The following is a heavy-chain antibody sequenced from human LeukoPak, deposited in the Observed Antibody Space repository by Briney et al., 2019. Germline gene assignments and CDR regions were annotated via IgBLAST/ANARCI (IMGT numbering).Heavy chain of an antibody. CDR1: GYTLTELS. J-gene: IGHJ4*02. D-gene: IGHD3-9*01. V-gene: IGHV1-24*01. CDR3: AGRYFDFADY. Sequence: ASVKVSCKVSGYTLTELSMHWVRQAPGKGLELMGGFDPEDGETIYAQKFQGRVTMTEDTSTETAYMELSSLRSEDTAVYYCAGRYFDFADYWGQGTLVTVSS. CDR2: FDPEDGET.